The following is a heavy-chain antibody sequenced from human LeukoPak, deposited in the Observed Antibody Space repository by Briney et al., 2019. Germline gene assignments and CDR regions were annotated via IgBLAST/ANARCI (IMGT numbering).Heavy chain of an antibody. CDR2: IIPILGIA. D-gene: IGHD4-17*01. CDR1: GGTFSSYA. V-gene: IGHV1-69*04. J-gene: IGHJ5*02. CDR3: ARAYVSTVTTLNWFDP. Sequence: ASVKVSCKASGGTFSSYAISWVRQAPGQGLEWMGRIIPILGIANYAQKFQGRVTITADKSTSTAYMELSSLRSEDTAVYYCARAYVSTVTTLNWFDPWGQGTLVTVSS.